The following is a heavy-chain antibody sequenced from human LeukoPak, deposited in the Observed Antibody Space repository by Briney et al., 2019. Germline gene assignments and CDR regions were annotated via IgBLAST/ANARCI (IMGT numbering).Heavy chain of an antibody. D-gene: IGHD7-27*01. CDR1: GFTLSYYW. CDR3: ARSSLGWFDP. V-gene: IGHV3-74*01. Sequence: PGGSLRLSCTASGFTLSYYWMFWVRQVPGKGLMWVSRINGDGSSTTYADTVKGRFTISRDNAKNSVYLQMNSLTAEDTAVYYCARSSLGWFDPWGQGTLVTVSS. J-gene: IGHJ5*02. CDR2: INGDGSST.